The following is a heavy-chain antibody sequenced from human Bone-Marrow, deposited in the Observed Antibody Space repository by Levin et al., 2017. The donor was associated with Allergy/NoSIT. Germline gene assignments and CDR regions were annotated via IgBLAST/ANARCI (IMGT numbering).Heavy chain of an antibody. Sequence: LSLTCAASGFTFSSYGMHWVRPAPGKGLEWVAFIAYDGTYKVYGDSVKGRFTVSRDNSKNTLYLQMNSLRAEDTAVYYCAKDRSTMVRGRAAEWGQGTLVTVSS. CDR2: IAYDGTYK. CDR1: GFTFSSYG. D-gene: IGHD3-10*01. CDR3: AKDRSTMVRGRAAE. J-gene: IGHJ4*02. V-gene: IGHV3-30*18.